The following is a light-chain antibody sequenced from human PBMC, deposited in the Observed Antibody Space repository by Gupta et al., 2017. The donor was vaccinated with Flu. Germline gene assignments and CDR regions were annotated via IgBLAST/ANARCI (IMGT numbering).Light chain of an antibody. CDR1: QSVSNNY. Sequence: EIVLTQSPGTLSLSPGETATLSCRASQSVSNNYLAWYQQKPGQAPRLLIYDASNRATGVPDRFNGSGSGTDYTLTISRLEPQDFAVYYCQQGDGSPLTFGGGTKVEIK. CDR3: QQGDGSPLT. CDR2: DAS. V-gene: IGKV3-20*01. J-gene: IGKJ4*01.